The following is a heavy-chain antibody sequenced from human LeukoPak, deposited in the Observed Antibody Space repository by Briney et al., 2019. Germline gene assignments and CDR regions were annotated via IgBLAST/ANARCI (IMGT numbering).Heavy chain of an antibody. V-gene: IGHV4-61*02. CDR2: IYTSGST. CDR3: ARLASGSYSDY. CDR1: GGSISSGSYY. Sequence: SQTLSLTCTVSGGSISSGSYYWTWIRQPAGKGLEWIGRIYTSGSTNYNPSLKSRVTMSVDTSKNQFSLKLSSVTAADTAVYYCARLASGSYSDYWGQGTLVTVSS. D-gene: IGHD1-26*01. J-gene: IGHJ4*02.